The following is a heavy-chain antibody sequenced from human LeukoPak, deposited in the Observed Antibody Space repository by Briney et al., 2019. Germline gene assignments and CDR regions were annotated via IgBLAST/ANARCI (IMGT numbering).Heavy chain of an antibody. CDR3: ARVRPTYYYDSSGYYAHLRLDYFDY. J-gene: IGHJ4*02. Sequence: SETLSLTCAVYGGSFSGYYWSWIRQPPGKGLVWIGEINHSGSTNYNPSLKSRVTISVDTSKNQFSLKLSSVTAADTAVYYCARVRPTYYYDSSGYYAHLRLDYFDYWGQGTLVTVSS. CDR1: GGSFSGYY. D-gene: IGHD3-22*01. CDR2: INHSGST. V-gene: IGHV4-34*01.